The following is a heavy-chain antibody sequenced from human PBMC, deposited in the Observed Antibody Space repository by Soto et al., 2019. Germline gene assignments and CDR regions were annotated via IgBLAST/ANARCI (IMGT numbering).Heavy chain of an antibody. CDR1: GGSISSSSYY. D-gene: IGHD4-4*01. Sequence: SETLSLTCTVSGGSISSSSYYWGWIRQPPGKGLEWIGSFYYSGSTFYNPSLKSRVTISVDTSKNQLSLKLISVTAADTALYYCARGGGSNYVSLYYYYMDVWGKGTTVTVS. V-gene: IGHV4-39*01. CDR2: FYYSGST. CDR3: ARGGGSNYVSLYYYYMDV. J-gene: IGHJ6*03.